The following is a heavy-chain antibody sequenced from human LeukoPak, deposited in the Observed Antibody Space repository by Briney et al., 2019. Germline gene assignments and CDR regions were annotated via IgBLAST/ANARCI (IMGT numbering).Heavy chain of an antibody. CDR3: ARDSAGVVIMYYYYGMDV. J-gene: IGHJ6*02. V-gene: IGHV1-18*01. Sequence: ASVKVSCRASGHTFTSYGISWVRQAPGQGLEWMGWISAYNGNTNYAQKLQGRVTMTTDTSTSTAYMELRSLRSDDTAVYYSARDSAGVVIMYYYYGMDVWGQGTTVTVSS. CDR1: GHTFTSYG. CDR2: ISAYNGNT. D-gene: IGHD3-3*01.